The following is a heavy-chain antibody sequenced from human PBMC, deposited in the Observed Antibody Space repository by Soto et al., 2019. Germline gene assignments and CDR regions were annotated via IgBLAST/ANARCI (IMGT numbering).Heavy chain of an antibody. D-gene: IGHD1-1*01. Sequence: QVQLQESGPGLVKPSGTLSLTCAVSGGSISTSNWWRWVRQPPGKGLEWIGDVYHSGSTNYNPSFKSRVAMSVDKSKNQFSRKLNSVTAADTALYYCARTSTSGTRFDYWGQGSLVTVSS. V-gene: IGHV4-4*02. CDR1: GGSISTSNW. J-gene: IGHJ4*02. CDR3: ARTSTSGTRFDY. CDR2: VYHSGST.